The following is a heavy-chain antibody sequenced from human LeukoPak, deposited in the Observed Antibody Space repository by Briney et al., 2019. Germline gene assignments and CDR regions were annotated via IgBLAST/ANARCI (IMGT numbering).Heavy chain of an antibody. D-gene: IGHD6-19*01. J-gene: IGHJ4*02. CDR2: INHSGST. Sequence: SETLSLTCTVSGGSISRGSYYWSWIRQPPGKGLEWIGEINHSGSTNYNPSLKSRVTISVDTSKNQFSLKLSSVTAADTAVYYCARWGQTSGWYHYFDYWGQGTLVTVSS. V-gene: IGHV4-39*07. CDR1: GGSISRGSYY. CDR3: ARWGQTSGWYHYFDY.